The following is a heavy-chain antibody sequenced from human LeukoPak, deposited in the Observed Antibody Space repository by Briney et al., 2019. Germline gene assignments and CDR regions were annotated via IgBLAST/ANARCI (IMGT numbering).Heavy chain of an antibody. J-gene: IGHJ4*02. Sequence: PGRSLRLSCAASGFTFSSYGMHWVRQAPGKGLEWVAVIWYDGSNKYYADSVKGRFAISRDNAKNILYLQMNSLRAEDTALYYCAREVSEGFDFWGQGTLVTVSS. V-gene: IGHV3-33*01. CDR1: GFTFSSYG. CDR3: AREVSEGFDF. D-gene: IGHD3-22*01. CDR2: IWYDGSNK.